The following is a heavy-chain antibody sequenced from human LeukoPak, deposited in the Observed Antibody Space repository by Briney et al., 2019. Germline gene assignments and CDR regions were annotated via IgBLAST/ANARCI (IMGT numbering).Heavy chain of an antibody. CDR2: IGKSGETT. J-gene: IGHJ1*01. Sequence: GESLRLSCAASGFTFSTYAMNWVRQAPGKGLEWVSAIGKSGETTYYADSVKGRFTISRDNSKNTLYLQLNSLRADDTAVFYCAQATAGRYEHWGQGTLVTVTS. D-gene: IGHD3-9*01. CDR3: AQATAGRYEH. CDR1: GFTFSTYA. V-gene: IGHV3-23*01.